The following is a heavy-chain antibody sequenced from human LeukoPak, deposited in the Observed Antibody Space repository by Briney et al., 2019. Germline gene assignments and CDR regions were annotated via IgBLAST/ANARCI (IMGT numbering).Heavy chain of an antibody. D-gene: IGHD2-2*01. CDR1: GGSFSGYY. CDR3: ARGPYCSSTSCYDNNWFDP. J-gene: IGHJ5*02. Sequence: SETLSLTCAVYGGSFSGYYWSWIRQPPGKGLEWIGGINHSGSTNYNPSLKSRVTISVDTSKNQFSLKLSSVTAADTAVYYCARGPYCSSTSCYDNNWFDPWGQGTLVTVSS. V-gene: IGHV4-34*01. CDR2: INHSGST.